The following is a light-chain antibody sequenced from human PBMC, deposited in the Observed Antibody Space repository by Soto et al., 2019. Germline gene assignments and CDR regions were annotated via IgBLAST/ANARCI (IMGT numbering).Light chain of an antibody. CDR3: QQRSTWPPRLT. J-gene: IGKJ4*01. Sequence: EIVLTQSPATLSLSPGERATLSCRASQSVSTYLAWYQQKPGQAPRLLIYDASNRATGIPARFSGSGSGTDFTLTISSLEPEDFAVYYCQQRSTWPPRLTFGGGTKVEIK. CDR2: DAS. CDR1: QSVSTY. V-gene: IGKV3-11*01.